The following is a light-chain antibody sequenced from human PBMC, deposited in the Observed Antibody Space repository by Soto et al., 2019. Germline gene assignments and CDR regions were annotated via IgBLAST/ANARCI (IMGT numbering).Light chain of an antibody. J-gene: IGLJ1*01. CDR2: DVS. Sequence: ALTQSRSVSGSPGQSVTISCTGTSSNVGGYNYVSWYQQLPGKAPKLMVYDVSKRPSGVPDRFSGSKSGNTASLTISGLQAEDEADYYCCSYAGSYIYVFGTGTKVTVL. CDR3: CSYAGSYIYV. CDR1: SSNVGGYNY. V-gene: IGLV2-11*01.